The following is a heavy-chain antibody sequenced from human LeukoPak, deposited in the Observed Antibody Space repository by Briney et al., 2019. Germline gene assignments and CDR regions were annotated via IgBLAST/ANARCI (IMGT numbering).Heavy chain of an antibody. V-gene: IGHV1-2*02. J-gene: IGHJ4*02. CDR1: GYTFSDYY. D-gene: IGHD6-19*01. CDR3: ARIAVADADEYYFDY. CDR2: INPNSGGT. Sequence: ASVKVSCKSSGYTFSDYYMHWVRQAPGQGLEWMGWINPNSGGTNYAQKFLGRVTMTRDTSISTAYMELSRLRSDDTAVYYCARIAVADADEYYFDYWGQGTLVTVSS.